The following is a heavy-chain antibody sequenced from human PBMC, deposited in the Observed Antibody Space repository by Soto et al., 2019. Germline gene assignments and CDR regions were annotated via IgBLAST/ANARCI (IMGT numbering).Heavy chain of an antibody. CDR3: ARDLVVAGTRGARGY. V-gene: IGHV3-48*02. Sequence: GGSLRLSCAASGFTFSSYSMNWVRQAPGKGLEWVSYISSSSSTIYYADSVKGRFTISRDNAKNSLYLQMNSLRDEDTAVYYCARDLVVAGTRGARGYWGQGTLVTVSS. CDR1: GFTFSSYS. CDR2: ISSSSSTI. D-gene: IGHD6-19*01. J-gene: IGHJ4*02.